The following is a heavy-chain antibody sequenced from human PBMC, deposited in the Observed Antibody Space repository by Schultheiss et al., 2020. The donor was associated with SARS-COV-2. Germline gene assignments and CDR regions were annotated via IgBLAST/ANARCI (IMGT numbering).Heavy chain of an antibody. Sequence: GSLKISCAASGFTFSSYWMSWVRQAPGKGLEWVANIKQDGSEKYYVDSVKGRFTISRDNAKNSLYLQMNSLRAEDTAVYYCAKGRGGGRFFDSWGQGTLVTVSS. CDR2: IKQDGSEK. D-gene: IGHD2-15*01. CDR1: GFTFSSYW. CDR3: AKGRGGGRFFDS. J-gene: IGHJ4*02. V-gene: IGHV3-7*03.